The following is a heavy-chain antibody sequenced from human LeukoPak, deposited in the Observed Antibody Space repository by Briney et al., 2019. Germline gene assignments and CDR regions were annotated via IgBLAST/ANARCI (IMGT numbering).Heavy chain of an antibody. Sequence: ASVKVSCKASGYTFTGYDINWVRQATGQGLEWMGWMNPNSGNTGYAQKFQGRVTMTRNTSISTAYMELSSLRSEDTAVYYCARSLRFLEWAPYYGMDVWGQGTTVTVSS. J-gene: IGHJ6*02. CDR3: ARSLRFLEWAPYYGMDV. V-gene: IGHV1-8*01. CDR2: MNPNSGNT. CDR1: GYTFTGYD. D-gene: IGHD3-3*01.